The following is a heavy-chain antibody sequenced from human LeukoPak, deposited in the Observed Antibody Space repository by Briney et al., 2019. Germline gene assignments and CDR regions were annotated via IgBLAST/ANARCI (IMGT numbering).Heavy chain of an antibody. CDR1: GFTFSSYA. Sequence: GGSLRLSCAASGFTFSSYAMHWVRQAPGKGLEWVAVISYGGSNKYYADSVKGRFTISRDNSKNTLYLQMNSLRAEDTAVYYCAREYYYDSSGYWSRFFDYWGQGTLVTVSS. J-gene: IGHJ4*02. CDR2: ISYGGSNK. D-gene: IGHD3-22*01. V-gene: IGHV3-30-3*01. CDR3: AREYYYDSSGYWSRFFDY.